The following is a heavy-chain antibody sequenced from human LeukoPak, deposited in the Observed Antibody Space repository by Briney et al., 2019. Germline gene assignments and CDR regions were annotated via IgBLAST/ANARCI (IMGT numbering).Heavy chain of an antibody. CDR3: ARDTPIQPTCYFDY. V-gene: IGHV3-7*01. D-gene: IGHD5-18*01. CDR2: INQDGSEK. J-gene: IGHJ4*02. Sequence: GGSLRLSCAASEFTFSGYWMNWVRQAPGKGPEWVANINQDGSEKHYVDSVKGRFTISRDNAKNSLYLQMNSLRAEDTAVYYCARDTPIQPTCYFDYWGQGTLVIVSS. CDR1: EFTFSGYW.